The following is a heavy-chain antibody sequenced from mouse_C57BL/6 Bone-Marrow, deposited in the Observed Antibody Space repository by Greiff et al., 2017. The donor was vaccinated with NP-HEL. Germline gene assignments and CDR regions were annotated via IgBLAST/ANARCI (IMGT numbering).Heavy chain of an antibody. J-gene: IGHJ4*01. V-gene: IGHV5-4*01. D-gene: IGHD2-1*01. CDR3: ARDLLWSVGAMDY. CDR1: GFTFSSYA. CDR2: ISDGGSYT. Sequence: EVKLVESGGGLVKPGGSLKLSCAASGFTFSSYAMSWVRQTPEKRLEWVATISDGGSYTYYPDNVKGRFTISRDNAKNNLYLQMSHLKSEDTAMDYCARDLLWSVGAMDYWGQGTSVTVSS.